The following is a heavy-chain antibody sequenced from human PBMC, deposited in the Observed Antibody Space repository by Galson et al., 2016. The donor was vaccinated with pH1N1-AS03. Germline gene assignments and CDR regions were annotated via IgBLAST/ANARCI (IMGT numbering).Heavy chain of an antibody. CDR3: ARDVLPYSLGLDV. CDR2: VSHAGRT. CDR1: GGSISSSDW. Sequence: ETLSLTCAVSGGSISSSDWWSWVRQPPGKGLEWIGEVSHAGRTNYSPSLKSRVTISLDKSKNQFSLQLTSATAADTAVYYCARDVLPYSLGLDVWGQGTTVTVSS. J-gene: IGHJ6*02. D-gene: IGHD5-18*01. V-gene: IGHV4-4*02.